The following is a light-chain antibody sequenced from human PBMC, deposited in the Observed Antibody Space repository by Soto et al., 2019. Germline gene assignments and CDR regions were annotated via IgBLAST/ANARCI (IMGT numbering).Light chain of an antibody. V-gene: IGLV1-51*02. J-gene: IGLJ2*01. CDR1: SSNIGNNY. CDR3: GTWDSSLSPHVV. Sequence: QSVLTQPPSVSAAPGQKVTISCSGSSSNIGNNYVSWYQQLPGTAPKLLIDENNNRPSGIPDRFSGSKSGTSATLGITGLQTGDEADYYCGTWDSSLSPHVVFGGGTKVTVL. CDR2: ENN.